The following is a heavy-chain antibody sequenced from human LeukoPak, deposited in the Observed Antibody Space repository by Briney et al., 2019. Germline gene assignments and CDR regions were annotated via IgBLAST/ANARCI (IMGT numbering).Heavy chain of an antibody. D-gene: IGHD2-15*01. J-gene: IGHJ5*02. CDR3: ARTTRYCSGGSCPNWFDP. CDR2: IYYSGST. Sequence: PSETLSLTCTVSGGPISSYYWSWIPQPPGKGLEWIGYIYYSGSTNYNPSLKSRVTISVDTSKNQFSLKLSSVTAADTAVYYCARTTRYCSGGSCPNWFDPWGQGTLVTVSS. V-gene: IGHV4-59*01. CDR1: GGPISSYY.